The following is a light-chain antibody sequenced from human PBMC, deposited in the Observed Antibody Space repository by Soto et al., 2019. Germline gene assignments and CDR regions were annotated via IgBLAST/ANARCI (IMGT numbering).Light chain of an antibody. CDR1: QSVSSSY. V-gene: IGKV3-20*01. J-gene: IGKJ1*01. CDR2: GAS. Sequence: EIVLTQSPGTLSLSPGERATLSCRASQSVSSSYLAWYQQKPGQAPRLLIYGASSRATGIPDRFSGSGSWTDFTLTISSLEPEDFAVYYCHQYGSSPWTFGQGTKVEIK. CDR3: HQYGSSPWT.